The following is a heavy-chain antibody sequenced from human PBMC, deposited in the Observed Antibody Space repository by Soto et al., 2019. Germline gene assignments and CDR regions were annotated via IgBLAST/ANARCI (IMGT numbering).Heavy chain of an antibody. J-gene: IGHJ6*02. Sequence: ASVKVSCKASGYTFTSYAMHWVRQAPGQRLEWMGWINAGNGNTKYSQKFQGRVTITRDTSTSTAYMELRSLRSDDTAVYYCARDRYYYGSGSYYKEYYYYYGMDVWGQGTTVTVSS. CDR2: INAGNGNT. CDR1: GYTFTSYA. V-gene: IGHV1-3*01. D-gene: IGHD3-10*01. CDR3: ARDRYYYGSGSYYKEYYYYYGMDV.